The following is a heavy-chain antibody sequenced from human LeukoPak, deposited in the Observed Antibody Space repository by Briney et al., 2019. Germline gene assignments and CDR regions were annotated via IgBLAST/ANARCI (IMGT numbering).Heavy chain of an antibody. J-gene: IGHJ4*02. D-gene: IGHD5-18*01. Sequence: SDTLSLTCTVPGGSISSYYWSWIRQPPGKGLEWIGYIYYSGSTNYNPSLKSRVTISVDTSKNQFSLKLSSVTAADTAVYYCARDTAMKRWGQGTLVTVSS. V-gene: IGHV4-59*01. CDR1: GGSISSYY. CDR2: IYYSGST. CDR3: ARDTAMKR.